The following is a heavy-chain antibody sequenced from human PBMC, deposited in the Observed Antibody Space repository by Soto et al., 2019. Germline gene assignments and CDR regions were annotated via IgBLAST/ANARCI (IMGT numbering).Heavy chain of an antibody. CDR2: ISSSSSYI. CDR3: ASWGSYYYDSSGYHDY. CDR1: GFTFSSYS. V-gene: IGHV3-21*01. Sequence: LRLSCAASGFTFSSYSMNWVRQAPGKGLEWVSSISSSSSYIYYADSVKGRFTISRDNAKNSLYLQMNSLRAEDTAVYYCASWGSYYYDSSGYHDYWGQGTLVTV. J-gene: IGHJ4*02. D-gene: IGHD3-22*01.